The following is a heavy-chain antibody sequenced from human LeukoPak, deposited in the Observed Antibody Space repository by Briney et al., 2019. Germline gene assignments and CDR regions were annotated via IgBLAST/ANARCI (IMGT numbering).Heavy chain of an antibody. V-gene: IGHV3-30*02. D-gene: IGHD2-2*01. CDR1: GFTFSSYG. J-gene: IGHJ3*02. CDR3: AKDHPTSPGDAFDI. Sequence: GGSLRLSCAASGFTFSSYGMYWVRQAPGKGLEWVAFIRYDGSNKYYADSVKGRFTISRDNSKNTLYLQMNSLRAEDTAVYSCAKDHPTSPGDAFDIWGPGTIVTVSS. CDR2: IRYDGSNK.